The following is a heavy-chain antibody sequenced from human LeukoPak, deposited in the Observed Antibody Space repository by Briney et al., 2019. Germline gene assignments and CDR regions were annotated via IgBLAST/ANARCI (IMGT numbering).Heavy chain of an antibody. J-gene: IGHJ4*02. CDR3: ARGSRGDFDY. CDR1: GGSISSGGYY. CDR2: IYYSGST. Sequence: SQTLSLTCTVSGGSISSGGYYWSWIRQHPGKGLEWIGYIYYSGSTYYNPSLKSRVTTSVDTSKNQFSLKLSSVTAADTAVYYCARGSRGDFDYWGQGTLVTVSS. V-gene: IGHV4-31*03. D-gene: IGHD3-16*01.